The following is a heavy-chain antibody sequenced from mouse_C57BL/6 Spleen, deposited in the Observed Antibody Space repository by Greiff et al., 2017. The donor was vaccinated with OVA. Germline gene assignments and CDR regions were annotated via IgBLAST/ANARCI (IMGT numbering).Heavy chain of an antibody. J-gene: IGHJ4*01. CDR2: INPYNGGT. CDR1: GYTFTDYY. D-gene: IGHD1-1*01. Sequence: VQLKESGPVLVKPGASVKMSCKASGYTFTDYYMNWVKQSHGKSLEWIGVINPYNGGTSYNQKFKGKATLTVDKSSSTAYMELNSLTSEDSAVYYCARGDYYGSSYNAMDYWGQGTSVTVSS. V-gene: IGHV1-19*01. CDR3: ARGDYYGSSYNAMDY.